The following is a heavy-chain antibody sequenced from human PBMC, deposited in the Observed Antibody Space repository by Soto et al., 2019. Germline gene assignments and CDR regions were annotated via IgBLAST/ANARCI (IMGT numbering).Heavy chain of an antibody. CDR1: GFTFSSYG. D-gene: IGHD2-15*01. V-gene: IGHV3-33*01. Sequence: QVQLVESGGGVVQPGRSLRLSCAASGFTFSSYGMHWVRQAPGTGLEWVAVIWYDGSNKYYADSVKGRFTISRDNSKNTLYLQMNSLRAEDTAVYYCAREGVGCSGGSCYFSRESTAFDIWGQGTMVTVSS. J-gene: IGHJ3*02. CDR3: AREGVGCSGGSCYFSRESTAFDI. CDR2: IWYDGSNK.